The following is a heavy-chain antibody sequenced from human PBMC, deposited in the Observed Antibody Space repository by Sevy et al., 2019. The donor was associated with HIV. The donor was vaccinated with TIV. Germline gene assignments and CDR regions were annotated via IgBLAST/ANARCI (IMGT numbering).Heavy chain of an antibody. D-gene: IGHD3-3*01. V-gene: IGHV3-23*01. Sequence: GGSLRLSCAASGFTFSSYAMSWVRQAPGKGLEWVSAISGSGGSTYYADSVKGRFTISRDNSKNTLYLLMNSLRAEDTAVYYCAKDRLEWLLYRYDWFDPWGQGTLVTVSS. CDR3: AKDRLEWLLYRYDWFDP. CDR1: GFTFSSYA. CDR2: ISGSGGST. J-gene: IGHJ5*02.